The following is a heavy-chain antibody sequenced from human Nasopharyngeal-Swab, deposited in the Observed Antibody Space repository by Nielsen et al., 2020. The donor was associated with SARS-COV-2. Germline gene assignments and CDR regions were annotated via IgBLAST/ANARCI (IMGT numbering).Heavy chain of an antibody. Sequence: PETLSLTCTVSSGSISSSSYYWGWIRQPPGKGLEWIGSIYYSGSTYYNPSLKSRVPISVVTSKNQFSLKLSSVTAADTAVYYCARGASEVVVIVWFDPWGQGTLVTVSS. CDR2: IYYSGST. CDR3: ARGASEVVVIVWFDP. J-gene: IGHJ5*02. CDR1: SGSISSSSYY. V-gene: IGHV4-39*07. D-gene: IGHD3-22*01.